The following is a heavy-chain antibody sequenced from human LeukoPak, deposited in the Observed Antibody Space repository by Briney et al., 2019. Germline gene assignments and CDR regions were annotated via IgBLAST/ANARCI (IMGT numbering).Heavy chain of an antibody. CDR2: IYSSGNT. Sequence: SETLSLTCTFSGDSLSTYYWSWIRQSPGKGLEWIGHIYSSGNTDYNSSLKSRVTISVDTSKSQFSLRLSSVTATDTAVYYCARLRWQLVGPYVDYWGQGILVTVSS. CDR1: GDSLSTYY. J-gene: IGHJ4*02. V-gene: IGHV4-59*01. D-gene: IGHD1-26*01. CDR3: ARLRWQLVGPYVDY.